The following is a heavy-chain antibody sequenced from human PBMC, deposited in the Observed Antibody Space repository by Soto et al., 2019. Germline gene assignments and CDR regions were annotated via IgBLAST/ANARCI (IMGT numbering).Heavy chain of an antibody. CDR3: ARDPYYYYYMDV. CDR2: IYSGGST. CDR1: GFTVSSNY. V-gene: IGHV3-66*01. Sequence: GGSLRLSCAASGFTVSSNYMSWVRQAPGKGLEWVSVIYSGGSTYYADSVKGRFTISRDNSKNTLYLQMNSLRAEDTAVYYCARDPYYYYYMDVWGKGTTVTVS. J-gene: IGHJ6*03.